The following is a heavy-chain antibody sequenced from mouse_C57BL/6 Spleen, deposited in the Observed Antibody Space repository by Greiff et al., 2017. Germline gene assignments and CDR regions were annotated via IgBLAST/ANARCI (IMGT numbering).Heavy chain of an antibody. CDR3: ARMRYDYKAMDY. D-gene: IGHD1-1*01. CDR2: INPNNGGT. V-gene: IGHV1-18*01. CDR1: GYTFTDYN. J-gene: IGHJ4*01. Sequence: VQLQQSGPELVKPGASVKISCKASGYTFTDYNMDWVKQSHGKSLEWIGDINPNNGGTSYNQKFKSTATLTVDKSSSTAYMELRSLTSEETAVYYCARMRYDYKAMDYWGQGTSVTVSS.